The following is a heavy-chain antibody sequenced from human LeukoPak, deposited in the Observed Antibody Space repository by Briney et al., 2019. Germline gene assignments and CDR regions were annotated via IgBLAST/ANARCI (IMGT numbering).Heavy chain of an antibody. CDR2: IRSKAYGGTT. CDR3: TRDLIGDYEASPDY. CDR1: GFTFGDYA. J-gene: IGHJ4*02. Sequence: PGGSLRLSCTASGFTFGDYAMSWVRQAPGKGLEWVGFIRSKAYGGTTEYAASVKGRFTISRDDSKSIAYLQMNSLKTEDTAVYYCTRDLIGDYEASPDYWGQGTLVTVSS. D-gene: IGHD4-17*01. V-gene: IGHV3-49*04.